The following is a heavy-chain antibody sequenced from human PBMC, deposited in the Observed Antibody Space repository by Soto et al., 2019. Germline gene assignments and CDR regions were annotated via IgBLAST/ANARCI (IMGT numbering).Heavy chain of an antibody. CDR1: GFTFSIYW. V-gene: IGHV3-74*01. CDR3: ARGDTAMVIDY. CDR2: INSAGTST. J-gene: IGHJ4*02. Sequence: GGSLRLSGAAAGFTFSIYWMHWVRQAPGKGLVWVSRINSAGTSTTYADSVKGRFTISRDNAKNTLYLQMNSLRAEDTAVYYCARGDTAMVIDYWGQGTQVTVSS. D-gene: IGHD5-18*01.